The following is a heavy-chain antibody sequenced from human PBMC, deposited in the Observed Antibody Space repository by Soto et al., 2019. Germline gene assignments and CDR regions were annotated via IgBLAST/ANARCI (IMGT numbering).Heavy chain of an antibody. Sequence: GSGPTLVNPTQTLTLTCTFSGFSLSTSGVGVGWIRQPPGKALEWLALIYWNDDKRYSPSLNNRLTITKHTSKNQVVLTMTNMDPVDTATYYCAHMKRVYDFLPGYRPLLAYWGLGILVTVSS. J-gene: IGHJ4*02. CDR3: AHMKRVYDFLPGYRPLLAY. V-gene: IGHV2-5*01. CDR2: IYWNDDK. D-gene: IGHD3-9*01. CDR1: GFSLSTSGVG.